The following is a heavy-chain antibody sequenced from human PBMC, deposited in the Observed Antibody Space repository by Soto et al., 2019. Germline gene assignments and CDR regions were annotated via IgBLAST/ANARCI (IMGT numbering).Heavy chain of an antibody. J-gene: IGHJ3*02. V-gene: IGHV1-3*01. Sequence: ASVKVSCKTSGFIFTSYAIHWVRQAPGQRLEWMGWINAGNGNTKYSQKFQGRVTITRDTSASTAYMELSSLRSEDTAVYYCARDGVHDYGDYATFKRDAFDIWGQGTMVTVSS. CDR2: INAGNGNT. D-gene: IGHD4-17*01. CDR3: ARDGVHDYGDYATFKRDAFDI. CDR1: GFIFTSYA.